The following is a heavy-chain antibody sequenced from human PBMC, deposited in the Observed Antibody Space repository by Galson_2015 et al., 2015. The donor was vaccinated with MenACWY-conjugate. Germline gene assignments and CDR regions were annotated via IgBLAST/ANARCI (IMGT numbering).Heavy chain of an antibody. V-gene: IGHV1-2*06. D-gene: IGHD6-19*01. CDR1: GYTFSAHY. CDR3: ARRSEHWLVVDA. Sequence: SVKVSCKASGYTFSAHYIHWVRQAPGQGLEWMGRINPNTGSTIYAQNFQGRVTVTRDTSISTAYMELTSLTSDDTAVYCCARRSEHWLVVDAWGQGTLITVSS. CDR2: INPNTGST. J-gene: IGHJ5*02.